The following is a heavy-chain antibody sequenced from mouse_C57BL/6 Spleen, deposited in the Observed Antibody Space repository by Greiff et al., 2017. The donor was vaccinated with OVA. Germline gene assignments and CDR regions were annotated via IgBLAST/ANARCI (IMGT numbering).Heavy chain of an antibody. J-gene: IGHJ2*01. V-gene: IGHV5-9-1*02. Sequence: DVMLVESGEGLVKPGGSLKLSCAASGFTFSSYAMSWVRQTPEKRLEWVAYISSGGDYIYYADTVKGRFTISRDNARNTLYLQMSSLKSEDTAMYYCTRGSLTGAYYFDYWGQGTTLTVSS. CDR3: TRGSLTGAYYFDY. D-gene: IGHD4-1*01. CDR2: ISSGGDYI. CDR1: GFTFSSYA.